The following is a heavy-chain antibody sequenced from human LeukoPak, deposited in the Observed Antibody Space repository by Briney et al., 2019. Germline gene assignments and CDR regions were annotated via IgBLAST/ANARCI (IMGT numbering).Heavy chain of an antibody. CDR3: ARSYDSRGYFYYGMDV. Sequence: SETLSLTCTVSGGSTSSYYGGWIRQPPGKGLEWIGYIYYSGSTGYNPSLKSRVTISVDTSKNQFSLKLSSVTAADTAVYYCARSYDSRGYFYYGMDVWGQGTTVTVSS. CDR1: GGSTSSYY. J-gene: IGHJ6*02. D-gene: IGHD3-22*01. CDR2: IYYSGST. V-gene: IGHV4-59*01.